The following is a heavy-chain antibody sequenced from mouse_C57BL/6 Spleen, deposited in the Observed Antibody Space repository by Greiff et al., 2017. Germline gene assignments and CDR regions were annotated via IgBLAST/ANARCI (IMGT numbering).Heavy chain of an antibody. CDR1: GYTFTDYY. J-gene: IGHJ4*01. Sequence: VQLKQSGPELVKPGASVKISCKASGYTFTDYYMNWVKQSHGKSLEWIGDINPNNGGTSYNQKFKGKATLTVDKSSSTAYMELRSLTSEDSAVYYCARRGSSYSAMDYWGQGTSVTVSS. CDR2: INPNNGGT. D-gene: IGHD1-1*01. CDR3: ARRGSSYSAMDY. V-gene: IGHV1-26*01.